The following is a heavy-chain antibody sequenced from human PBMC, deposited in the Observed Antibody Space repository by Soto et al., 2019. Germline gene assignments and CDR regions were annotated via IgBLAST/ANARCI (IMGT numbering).Heavy chain of an antibody. Sequence: SGGSLRLSCAASGFTFSSYAMSWVRQAPGKGLEWVSAISGSGGSTYYADSVKGRFTISRDNSKNTLYLQMNSLRAEDTAVYYCAREVGTTNYYGMDVWGQGTTVTVSS. CDR1: GFTFSSYA. V-gene: IGHV3-23*01. D-gene: IGHD1-7*01. CDR3: AREVGTTNYYGMDV. J-gene: IGHJ6*02. CDR2: ISGSGGST.